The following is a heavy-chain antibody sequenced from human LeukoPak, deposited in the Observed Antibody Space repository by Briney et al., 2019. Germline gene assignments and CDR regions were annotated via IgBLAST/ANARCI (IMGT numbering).Heavy chain of an antibody. CDR2: IIGSGGST. Sequence: RGSLRLSCAASGFTFSSYAMSWVRQAPGKGLEWVSAIIGSGGSTYYADSVKGRFTISRDNSKNTLYLQMNSLRAEDTAVYYCAKSITMIVVGSRHFDYWGQGTLVTVSS. CDR3: AKSITMIVVGSRHFDY. CDR1: GFTFSSYA. D-gene: IGHD3-22*01. V-gene: IGHV3-23*01. J-gene: IGHJ4*02.